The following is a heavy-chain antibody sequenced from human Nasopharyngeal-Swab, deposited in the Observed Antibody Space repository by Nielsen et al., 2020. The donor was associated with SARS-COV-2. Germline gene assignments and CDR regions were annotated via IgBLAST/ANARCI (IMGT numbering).Heavy chain of an antibody. CDR3: ARDRDIVVVPASGMDG. V-gene: IGHV1-8*03. CDR2: MHPNRGNT. CDR1: GCNFTSYD. D-gene: IGHD2-2*01. Sequence: ASVKVSCKASGCNFTSYDINWVRQATVPGLEWMGWMHPNRGNTGYAQKFQGRVTITRNTSISTAYMELSSLRSEDTAVYYCARDRDIVVVPASGMDGWGKG. J-gene: IGHJ6*04.